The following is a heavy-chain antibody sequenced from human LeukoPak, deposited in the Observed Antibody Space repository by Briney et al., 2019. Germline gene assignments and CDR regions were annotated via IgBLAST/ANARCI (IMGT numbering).Heavy chain of an antibody. J-gene: IGHJ1*01. V-gene: IGHV3-15*01. CDR3: TTPPGNYYAWAYFQH. CDR1: GFTFSKAW. CDR2: IKSKTDGGTT. D-gene: IGHD1-26*01. Sequence: NPGGSLRLSCAASGFTFSKAWMTWVRQAPGKGLEWVGRIKSKTDGGTTDYAAPVKGRFTISRDDSKNTLYLQMNSLKTEDTAVYYCTTPPGNYYAWAYFQHWGQGTLVTVSS.